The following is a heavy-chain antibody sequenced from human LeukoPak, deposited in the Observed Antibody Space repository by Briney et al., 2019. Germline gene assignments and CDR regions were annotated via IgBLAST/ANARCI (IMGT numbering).Heavy chain of an antibody. V-gene: IGHV4-4*07. CDR2: IYTSGST. J-gene: IGHJ5*02. D-gene: IGHD2-2*01. CDR1: GGSISSYY. Sequence: SETLSLTCTVSGGSISSYYWSWIRQPAGKGLEWIGRIYTSGSTNYNPSLKSRVTMSVDTSKNQFSLKLSSVTAADTAVYYCARAENRGYCRSTSCRNWFDPWGQGTLVTVSS. CDR3: ARAENRGYCRSTSCRNWFDP.